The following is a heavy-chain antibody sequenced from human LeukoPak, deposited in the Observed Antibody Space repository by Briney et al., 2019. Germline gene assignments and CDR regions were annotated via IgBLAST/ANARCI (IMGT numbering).Heavy chain of an antibody. J-gene: IGHJ6*03. Sequence: SETLSLTCTVSGGSISSSSYYWGWVRQPPGKGLEWIGSIYYSGSTYYNPSLKSRVTISVDTSKNQFSLKLSSVTAADTAVYYCARGIDTAMVEDYYYYMDVWGKGTTVTVSS. V-gene: IGHV4-39*07. CDR2: IYYSGST. D-gene: IGHD5-18*01. CDR3: ARGIDTAMVEDYYYYMDV. CDR1: GGSISSSSYY.